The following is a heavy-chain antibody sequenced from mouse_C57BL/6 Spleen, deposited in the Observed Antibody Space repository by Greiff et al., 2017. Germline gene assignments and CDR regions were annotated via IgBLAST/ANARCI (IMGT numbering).Heavy chain of an antibody. J-gene: IGHJ2*01. Sequence: EVQRVESGGGLVKPGGSLKLSCAASGFTFSDYGMHWVRQAPEKGLEWVAYISSGSSTIYYADTVKGRFTISRDNAKNTLFLQMTSLRSEDTAMYYCARDGHLDYWGQGTTLTVSS. V-gene: IGHV5-17*01. CDR3: ARDGHLDY. CDR2: ISSGSSTI. CDR1: GFTFSDYG. D-gene: IGHD2-3*01.